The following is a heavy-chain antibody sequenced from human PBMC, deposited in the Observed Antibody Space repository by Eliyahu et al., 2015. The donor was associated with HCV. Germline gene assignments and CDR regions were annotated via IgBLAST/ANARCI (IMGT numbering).Heavy chain of an antibody. CDR2: IFSNDEK. V-gene: IGHV2-26*01. CDR3: ARVANFWGDFGEVLTSHPPDYYAMDV. J-gene: IGHJ6*02. Sequence: QVTXKESGPVLVKPTETLTLTCTVSGFSLTNDKXGVSWIRQPPGKALEWLAHIFSNDEKAYRTSLKTRLTIXKDTSNRQVVLTMTXMHPGDTGTYYCARVANFWGDFGEVLTSHPPDYYAMDVXXQGTTVTVSS. D-gene: IGHD3-3*01. CDR1: GFSLTNDKXG.